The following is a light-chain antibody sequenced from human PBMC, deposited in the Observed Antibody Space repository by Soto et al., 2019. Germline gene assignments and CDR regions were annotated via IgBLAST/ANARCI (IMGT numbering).Light chain of an antibody. Sequence: DIQMTQSPSTLSASVGDRXTITXRASQSISSWLAWYQQKPGKAPKILIYKASSLESGVPSRFSGSGSGTEFTLTISSLQPDXFAXXXCQXYHTWWTFGQGTKVEI. J-gene: IGKJ1*01. V-gene: IGKV1-5*03. CDR1: QSISSW. CDR3: QXYHTWWT. CDR2: KAS.